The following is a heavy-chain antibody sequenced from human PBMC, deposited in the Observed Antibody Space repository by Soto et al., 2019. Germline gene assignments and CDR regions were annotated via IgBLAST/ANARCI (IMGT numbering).Heavy chain of an antibody. V-gene: IGHV3-23*01. D-gene: IGHD7-27*01. Sequence: GGSLRLSCVASGFTFSSYAMGWVRQAPGKGLEWVASISDSGDSTHYADSVKGRFTISRDTSENTLYLQMFSLRAEDTAVYYCAKWGNDWGYYYYGMDVWGQGTTGTVSS. J-gene: IGHJ6*02. CDR3: AKWGNDWGYYYYGMDV. CDR2: ISDSGDST. CDR1: GFTFSSYA.